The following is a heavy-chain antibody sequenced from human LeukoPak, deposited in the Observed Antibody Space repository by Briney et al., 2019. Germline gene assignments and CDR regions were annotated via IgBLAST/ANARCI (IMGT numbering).Heavy chain of an antibody. J-gene: IGHJ5*02. V-gene: IGHV4-59*12. CDR1: GGSIGSYY. CDR3: ARGRPTVSLGTNWFDP. D-gene: IGHD4-17*01. CDR2: IYYSGST. Sequence: SETLSLTCTVSGGSIGSYYWTWIRQPPGKGLEWIGYIYYSGSTYYNPSLKSRVTISVDTSKNQFSLKLSSVTAADTAVYYCARGRPTVSLGTNWFDPWGQGTLVTVSS.